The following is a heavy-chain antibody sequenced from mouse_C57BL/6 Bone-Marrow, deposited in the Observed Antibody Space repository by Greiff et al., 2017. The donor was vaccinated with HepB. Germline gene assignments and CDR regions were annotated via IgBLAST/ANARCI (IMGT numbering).Heavy chain of an antibody. CDR2: ISSGGSYT. J-gene: IGHJ4*01. Sequence: EVMLVESGGDLVKPGGSLKLSCAASGFTFSSYGMSWVRQTPDKRLEWVATISSGGSYTYYPDSVKGRFTISRDNAKNTLYLQMSSLKSEDTAMYYCAREGIYYGNYYYAMDYWGQGTSVTVSS. D-gene: IGHD2-1*01. V-gene: IGHV5-6*02. CDR3: AREGIYYGNYYYAMDY. CDR1: GFTFSSYG.